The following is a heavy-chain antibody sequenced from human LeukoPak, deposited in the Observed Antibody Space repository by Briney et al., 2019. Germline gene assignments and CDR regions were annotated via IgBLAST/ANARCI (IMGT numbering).Heavy chain of an antibody. J-gene: IGHJ6*03. CDR2: INPNSGGT. Sequence: GASVKVSSKASGYTFTDFYMHWVRQAPGQGLEWMGWINPNSGGTNYAQKFQDRVSMTRDTSISTAYMELSRLRSDDTAVYYCARGHGSYYYYMDVWGKGTTVTVSS. V-gene: IGHV1-2*02. CDR1: GYTFTDFY. D-gene: IGHD1-26*01. CDR3: ARGHGSYYYYMDV.